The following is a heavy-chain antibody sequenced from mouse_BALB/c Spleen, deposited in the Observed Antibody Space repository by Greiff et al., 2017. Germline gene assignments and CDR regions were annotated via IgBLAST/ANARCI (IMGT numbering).Heavy chain of an antibody. CDR3: ARGDRYDFDY. D-gene: IGHD2-14*01. V-gene: IGHV1-77*01. Sequence: VQLQQSGAELARPGASVKLSCKASGYTFTDYYINWVKQRTGQGLEWIGEIYPGSGNTYYNEKFKGKATLTADKSSSTAYMQLSSLTSEDSAVYFCARGDRYDFDYWGQGTTLTVSS. J-gene: IGHJ2*01. CDR2: IYPGSGNT. CDR1: GYTFTDYY.